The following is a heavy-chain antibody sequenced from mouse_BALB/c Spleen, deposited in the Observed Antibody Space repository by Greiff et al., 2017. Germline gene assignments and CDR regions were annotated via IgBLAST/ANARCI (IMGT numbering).Heavy chain of an antibody. D-gene: IGHD2-2*01. CDR1: GFNIKDYY. CDR2: IDPENGNT. J-gene: IGHJ4*01. V-gene: IGHV14-1*02. CDR3: ARGWLRRAMDY. Sequence: VQLKQSGAELVRPGALVKLSCKASGFNIKDYYMHWVKQRPEQGLEWIGWIDPENGNTIYDPKFQGKASITADTSSNTAYLQLSSLTSEDTAVYYCARGWLRRAMDYWGQGTSVTVSS.